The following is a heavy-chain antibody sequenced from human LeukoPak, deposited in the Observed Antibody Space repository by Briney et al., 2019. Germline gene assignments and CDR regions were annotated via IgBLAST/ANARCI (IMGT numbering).Heavy chain of an antibody. V-gene: IGHV4-4*07. CDR1: GGSISSYY. CDR3: ARDARYHGSGSYYNRLDY. J-gene: IGHJ4*02. CDR2: IYASGST. D-gene: IGHD3-10*01. Sequence: SETLFLTCNVSGGSISSYYWSWIRQPAGEGLEWIGRIYASGSTNYNPSLKSRVTMSVDTSKNQFSLKLSSVTAADTAVYYCARDARYHGSGSYYNRLDYWGQGTLVTVSS.